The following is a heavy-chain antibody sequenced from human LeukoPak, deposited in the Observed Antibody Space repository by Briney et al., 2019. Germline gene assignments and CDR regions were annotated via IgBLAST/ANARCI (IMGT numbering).Heavy chain of an antibody. D-gene: IGHD2-2*03. Sequence: PETLSLTCAVYGGSFSGYYWSWIRQPPGKGLEWIGEINHSGSTNYNPSLKSRVTISVDTSKNQFSLKLSSVTAADTAVYYCARRLDIVVVPAAMGRFDPWGQGTLVTVSS. CDR1: GGSFSGYY. CDR2: INHSGST. V-gene: IGHV4-34*01. CDR3: ARRLDIVVVPAAMGRFDP. J-gene: IGHJ5*02.